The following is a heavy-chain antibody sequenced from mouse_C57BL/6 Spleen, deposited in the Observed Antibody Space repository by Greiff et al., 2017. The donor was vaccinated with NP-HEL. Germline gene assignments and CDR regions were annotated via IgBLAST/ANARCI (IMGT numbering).Heavy chain of an antibody. D-gene: IGHD1-1*01. CDR3: ARAGTTVVEDYAMDY. J-gene: IGHJ4*01. V-gene: IGHV1-81*01. CDR1: GYTFTSYG. Sequence: QVQLQQSGAELARPGASVKLSCKASGYTFTSYGISWVKQRTGQGLEWIGEIYPRSGNTYYNEKFKGKATLTADKSSSTAYMELRSLTSEDSAVYFCARAGTTVVEDYAMDYWGQGTSVTVSS. CDR2: IYPRSGNT.